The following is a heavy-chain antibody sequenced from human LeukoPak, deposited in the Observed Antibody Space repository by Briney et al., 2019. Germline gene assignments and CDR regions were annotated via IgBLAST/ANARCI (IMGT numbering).Heavy chain of an antibody. CDR3: ARTPEMATIDDAFDI. CDR1: GGTFSSYA. CDR2: INPSGGST. D-gene: IGHD5-24*01. J-gene: IGHJ3*02. V-gene: IGHV1-46*01. Sequence: ASVKVSCKASGGTFSSYAISWVRQAPGQGLEWMGIINPSGGSTSYAQKFQGRVTMTRDTSTSTVYMELSSLRSEDTAVYYCARTPEMATIDDAFDIWGQGTMVTVSS.